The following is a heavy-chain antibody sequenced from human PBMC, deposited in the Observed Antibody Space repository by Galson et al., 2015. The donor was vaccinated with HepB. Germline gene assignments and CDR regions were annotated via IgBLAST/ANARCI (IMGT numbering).Heavy chain of an antibody. CDR3: TRVLGGWVATIPHDY. J-gene: IGHJ4*02. Sequence: SLRLSCAASGFTFGDYAMSWVRQAPGKGLEWVGFIRSKAYGGTTEYAASVKGRFTISRDDSKSIAYLQMNSLKTEDTAVYYCTRVLGGWVATIPHDYWGQGPLATVSS. V-gene: IGHV3-49*04. CDR1: GFTFGDYA. CDR2: IRSKAYGGTT. D-gene: IGHD5-12*01.